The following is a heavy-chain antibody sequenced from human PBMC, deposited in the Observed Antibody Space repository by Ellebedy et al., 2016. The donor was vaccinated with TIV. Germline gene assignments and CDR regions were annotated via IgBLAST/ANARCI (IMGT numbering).Heavy chain of an antibody. Sequence: ISCADSMKGRFTISRDNAKNSLYLQMSSLRVEDTAMYYCARRSALRGPMAYWGQGTLVTVSS. V-gene: IGHV3-21*01. CDR3: ARRSALRGPMAY. CDR2: I. D-gene: IGHD3-10*01. J-gene: IGHJ4*02.